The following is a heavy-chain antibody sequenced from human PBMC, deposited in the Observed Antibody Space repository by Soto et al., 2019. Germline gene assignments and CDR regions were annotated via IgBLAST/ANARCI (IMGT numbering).Heavy chain of an antibody. J-gene: IGHJ4*02. CDR2: ISGSGGST. CDR1: GFTFSSYA. CDR3: AKDLPSVVATITPVAAFDY. D-gene: IGHD5-12*01. V-gene: IGHV3-23*01. Sequence: GGSLRLSCAASGFTFSSYAMSWVRQAPGKGLEWVSAISGSGGSTYYADSVKGRFTISRDNSKNTLYLQMNSLRAEDTAVYYCAKDLPSVVATITPVAAFDYWGQGTLVTVSS.